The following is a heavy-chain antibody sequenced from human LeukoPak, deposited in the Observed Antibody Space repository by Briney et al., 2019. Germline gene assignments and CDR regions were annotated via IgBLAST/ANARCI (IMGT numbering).Heavy chain of an antibody. CDR1: GFTFSSYG. V-gene: IGHV3-30*18. J-gene: IGHJ1*01. CDR3: AKAPYDSSGYYFAEYFQH. D-gene: IGHD3-22*01. Sequence: GRSLRLSSAASGFTFSSYGMHWVRQAPGKGLEWVAVISYDGSNKYYADSVKGRFTISRDNSKNTLYLQMNSLRAEDTAVYYCAKAPYDSSGYYFAEYFQHWGQGTLVTVSS. CDR2: ISYDGSNK.